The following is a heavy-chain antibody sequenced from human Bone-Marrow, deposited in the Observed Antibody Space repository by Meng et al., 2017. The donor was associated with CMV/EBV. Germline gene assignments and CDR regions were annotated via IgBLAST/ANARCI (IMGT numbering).Heavy chain of an antibody. CDR2: IKSKTDGGTT. J-gene: IGHJ6*02. V-gene: IGHV3-15*01. CDR3: TTDGGVVPAAIGDYHYYGMDV. CDR1: GFTFSNAW. D-gene: IGHD2-2*01. Sequence: GESLKISYAASGFTFSNAWMSWVRQAPGKGLEWVGRIKSKTDGGTTDYAAPVKGRFTISRDDSKNTLYLQMNSLKTAETAVYYCTTDGGVVPAAIGDYHYYGMDVWGQGTTVTVS.